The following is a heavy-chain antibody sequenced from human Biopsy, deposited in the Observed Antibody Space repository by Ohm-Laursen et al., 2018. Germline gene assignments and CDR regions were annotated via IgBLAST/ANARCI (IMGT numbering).Heavy chain of an antibody. CDR2: INPSGSDA. CDR3: AADSGSGSHFRFDY. V-gene: IGHV1-46*01. J-gene: IGHJ4*02. CDR1: GCTFTNYY. Sequence: SSVKVSCKASGCTFTNYYMHWVRQAPGQGLEWMGIINPSGSDATYAQKFQGRVTMTRDTSTSTAYMDLSSLRSEDTAVYYCAADSGSGSHFRFDYWGQGALVSVSS. D-gene: IGHD3-10*01.